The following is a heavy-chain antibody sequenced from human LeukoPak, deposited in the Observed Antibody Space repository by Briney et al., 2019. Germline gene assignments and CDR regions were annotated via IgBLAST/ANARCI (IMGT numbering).Heavy chain of an antibody. CDR2: ISAYNGNT. CDR1: GYTLTSYG. D-gene: IGHD3-22*01. CDR3: ARDFSKGVITTRGFDY. J-gene: IGHJ4*02. V-gene: IGHV1-18*01. Sequence: ASVKVSCKASGYTLTSYGISWVRQAPGQGLEWMGWISAYNGNTNYAQKLQGRVTMTTDTSTSTAYMELRSLRSDDTAVYYCARDFSKGVITTRGFDYWGQGTLVTVSS.